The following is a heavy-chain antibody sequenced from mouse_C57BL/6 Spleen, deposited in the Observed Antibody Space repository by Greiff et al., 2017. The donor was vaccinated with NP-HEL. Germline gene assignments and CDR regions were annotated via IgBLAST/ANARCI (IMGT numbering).Heavy chain of an antibody. CDR1: GYAFSSSW. J-gene: IGHJ4*01. CDR3: AREGYYAMDY. Sequence: QVQLKESGPELVKPGASGKISCKASGYAFSSSWMNWGKQRAGKGVGWIGRIYPGDGDTNYNGKFKGKATLTADKSSSTAYMQLSSLTSEDSEVYFCAREGYYAMDYWGQGTSVTVSS. CDR2: IYPGDGDT. V-gene: IGHV1-82*01.